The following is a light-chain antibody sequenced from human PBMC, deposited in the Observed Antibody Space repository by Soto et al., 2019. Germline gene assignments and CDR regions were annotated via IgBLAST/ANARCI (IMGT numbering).Light chain of an antibody. J-gene: IGLJ2*01. V-gene: IGLV2-23*02. Sequence: QSVLTQPASVSGSPGQSITISCTGTTNDVGTYSLVSGYQQYSGKTPKLMIYEVTKRPSGVSNRFSGSKSGNTASLTVSGLQAEDEADYYCTSYAGSDTLFGGGTKLTVL. CDR2: EVT. CDR1: TNDVGTYSL. CDR3: TSYAGSDTL.